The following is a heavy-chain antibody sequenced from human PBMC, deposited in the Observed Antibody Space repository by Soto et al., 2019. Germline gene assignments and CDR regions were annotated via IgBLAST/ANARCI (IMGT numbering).Heavy chain of an antibody. Sequence: SVKVSCKASGGTFGSDAITWVRQAPGQGLEWVGRIIPIFGTTNYAQNLQGRVTISADKSTLTSYMELHSLTSDDTALYHCARDRTDSGYYTNWLDPWGQGTQVTVSS. CDR2: IIPIFGTT. J-gene: IGHJ5*02. CDR1: GGTFGSDA. D-gene: IGHD3-22*01. CDR3: ARDRTDSGYYTNWLDP. V-gene: IGHV1-69*06.